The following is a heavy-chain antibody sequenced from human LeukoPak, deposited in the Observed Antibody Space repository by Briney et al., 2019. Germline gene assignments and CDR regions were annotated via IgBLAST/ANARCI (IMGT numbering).Heavy chain of an antibody. CDR2: IYYSGST. J-gene: IGHJ4*02. V-gene: IGHV4-59*01. CDR1: GGSISSYY. Sequence: SETLSLTRTVSGGSISSYYWSWIRQPPGKGLEWIGYIYYSGSTNYNPSLKSRVTISVDTSKNQFSLKLSSVTAADTAVYYCARVDDSSGPYFDYWGQGTLVTVSS. CDR3: ARVDDSSGPYFDY. D-gene: IGHD3-22*01.